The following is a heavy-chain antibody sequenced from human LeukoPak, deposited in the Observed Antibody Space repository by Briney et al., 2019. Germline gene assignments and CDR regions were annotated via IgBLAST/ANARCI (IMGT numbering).Heavy chain of an antibody. V-gene: IGHV1-69*13. CDR2: IIPIFGTA. J-gene: IGHJ3*02. CDR3: ARDPRLSVVPAAIGGNAFDI. D-gene: IGHD2-2*02. Sequence: SVKVSCKASGGTFSSYAISWVRQAPGQGLEWMGGIIPIFGTANYAQKFQGRVTITADESTSTAYMELSSLRSEDTAVYYCARDPRLSVVPAAIGGNAFDIWGQGTMVTVSS. CDR1: GGTFSSYA.